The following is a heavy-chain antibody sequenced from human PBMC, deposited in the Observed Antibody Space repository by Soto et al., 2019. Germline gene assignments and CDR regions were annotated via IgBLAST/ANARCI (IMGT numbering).Heavy chain of an antibody. D-gene: IGHD2-15*01. Sequence: PGGSLRLSCAASGFTFSNYAMTWVRQAPGKGLEWVSNISGSGGVIYYPDSVKGRFTISRDNSKNTVHLQMNSLRAEDTAVYYCAKERVARGVDYWGQGTLVTVSS. J-gene: IGHJ4*02. CDR1: GFTFSNYA. CDR3: AKERVARGVDY. V-gene: IGHV3-23*01. CDR2: ISGSGGVI.